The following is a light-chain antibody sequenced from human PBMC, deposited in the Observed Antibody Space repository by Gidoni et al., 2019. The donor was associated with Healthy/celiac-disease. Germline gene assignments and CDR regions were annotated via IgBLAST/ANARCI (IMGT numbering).Light chain of an antibody. J-gene: IGKJ4*01. CDR1: QSVSSSY. V-gene: IGKV3-20*01. Sequence: EIVLTQSPGTLSLSPGERATLSCRASQSVSSSYLAWYQQKPGQAPRLLIYGASSRATGIPDRFSGSGSGTDFTLTTSRLEPEDFAVYYCQQYGSSPLXFXGGTKVEIK. CDR3: QQYGSSPLX. CDR2: GAS.